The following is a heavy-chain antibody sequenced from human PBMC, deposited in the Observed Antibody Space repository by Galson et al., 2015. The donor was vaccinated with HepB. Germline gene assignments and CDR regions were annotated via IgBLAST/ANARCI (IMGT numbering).Heavy chain of an antibody. CDR1: GFTFSAYE. Sequence: SLRLSCAASGFTFSAYEMNWVRQAPGKGLEWVSYISSSGTTIYYADSVKGRFTISRDNAKNSLYLQMNSLRAEDTAVYYCARDLTRDSSSWYRESHEAYFDYWGQGTLVTVSS. CDR3: ARDLTRDSSSWYRESHEAYFDY. V-gene: IGHV3-48*03. J-gene: IGHJ4*02. CDR2: ISSSGTTI. D-gene: IGHD6-13*01.